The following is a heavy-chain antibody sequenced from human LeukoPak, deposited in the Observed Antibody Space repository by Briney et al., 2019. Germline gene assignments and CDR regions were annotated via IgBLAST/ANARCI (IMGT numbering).Heavy chain of an antibody. V-gene: IGHV4-34*01. J-gene: IGHJ4*02. CDR1: GGSFSGYY. Sequence: PSETLSLTCAVYGGSFSGYYWSWIRQPPGKGLEWIGEINHSGSTNYNPSLKSRVTISVDTSKNQFSLKLSSVTAADTAVYHCARGQWGSSHWGQGTLVTVSS. CDR2: INHSGST. CDR3: ARGQWGSSH. D-gene: IGHD6-6*01.